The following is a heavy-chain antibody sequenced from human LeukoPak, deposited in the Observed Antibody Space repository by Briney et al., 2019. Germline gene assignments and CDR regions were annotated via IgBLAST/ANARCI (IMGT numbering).Heavy chain of an antibody. J-gene: IGHJ6*02. CDR3: ASTTRTMVRGEDGMDV. V-gene: IGHV1-45*03. D-gene: IGHD3-10*01. Sequence: TGASVKVSCKASGYTFTYRYLHWVRQAPRQALEWMGWITPFNGNTNYAQKFQDRVTITRDRSMSTAYMELSSLRSEDTAMYYCASTTRTMVRGEDGMDVWGRGTTVTVSS. CDR2: ITPFNGNT. CDR1: GYTFTYRY.